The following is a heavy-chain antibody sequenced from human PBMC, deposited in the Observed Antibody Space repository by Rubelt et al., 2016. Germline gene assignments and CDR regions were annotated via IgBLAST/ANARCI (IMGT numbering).Heavy chain of an antibody. CDR1: GFTFATHG. D-gene: IGHD3-22*01. CDR2: IWYDEKKT. Sequence: ESGGGVVQPGASLKLSCTASGFTFATHGMHWVRQAPGKGLEWVAIIWYDEKKTFYGDSVKGRFTISRDNAKNSLYLQMNSLRAEDTAVYYCAKFRVPIVVAGTFDYWGQGTRVTVSS. CDR3: AKFRVPIVVAGTFDY. V-gene: IGHV3-33*03. J-gene: IGHJ4*02.